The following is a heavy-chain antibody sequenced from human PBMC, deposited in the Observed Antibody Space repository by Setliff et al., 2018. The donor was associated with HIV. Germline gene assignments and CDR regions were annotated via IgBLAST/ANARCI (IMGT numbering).Heavy chain of an antibody. D-gene: IGHD6-19*01. CDR2: IYYSGRT. CDR3: ARHDGGGWYVRVLATSFDY. CDR1: GGPISSSTYY. J-gene: IGHJ4*02. V-gene: IGHV4-39*01. Sequence: PSETLSLTCSVSGGPISSSTYYWGWIHQPPGKGLEWIGSIYYSGRTYYNPSLKSRVTISVDTSKNQFSLKLSSVTAADTAVYYCARHDGGGWYVRVLATSFDYWGQGTLVTVSS.